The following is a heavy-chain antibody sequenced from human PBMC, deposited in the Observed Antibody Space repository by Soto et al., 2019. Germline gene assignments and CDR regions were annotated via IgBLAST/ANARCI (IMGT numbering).Heavy chain of an antibody. V-gene: IGHV2-5*02. CDR3: AHRTTTVTWWFAP. D-gene: IGHD4-17*01. CDR1: GFSLTTRGVG. J-gene: IGHJ5*02. Sequence: QITLKESGPTLVKPTQTLTLTCTFSGFSLTTRGVGVGCIRQPPGKALAWLALIYWDDAKRYSPSLKSRLTIPNDTTKTQVVLTMNNMDPEATATYFCAHRTTTVTWWFAPWGQGTLVTVSS. CDR2: IYWDDAK.